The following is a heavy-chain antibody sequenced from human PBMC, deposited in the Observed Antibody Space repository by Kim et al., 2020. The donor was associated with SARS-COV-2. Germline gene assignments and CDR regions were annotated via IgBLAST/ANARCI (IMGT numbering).Heavy chain of an antibody. V-gene: IGHV1-2*02. D-gene: IGHD6-13*01. CDR3: ARTGSIAASGLNWFDL. CDR2: INPNSGDT. J-gene: IGHJ5*02. CDR1: GYTFTAFD. Sequence: ASVKVSCKASGYTFTAFDIHWVRQAPGQGLEWMGWINPNSGDTRYAQKFQDRVIMTRDTSISTAYMELSRLRSDDTAIYFCARTGSIAASGLNWFDLWG.